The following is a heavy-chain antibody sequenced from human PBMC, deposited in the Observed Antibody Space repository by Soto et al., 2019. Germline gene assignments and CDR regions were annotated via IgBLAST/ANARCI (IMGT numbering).Heavy chain of an antibody. CDR2: IYYSGTT. V-gene: IGHV4-39*01. J-gene: IGHJ5*02. Sequence: SETLSLTCVVSGGSVTNTTYFWGWIRQPPGKGPEWIGSIYYSGTTYSNPSLKSRLTMSIDTSKNQFSLKLSSVTAADTAVYYCARHRYAAYRYGLYWFDPWGQGAMVTVSS. D-gene: IGHD5-18*01. CDR1: GGSVTNTTYF. CDR3: ARHRYAAYRYGLYWFDP.